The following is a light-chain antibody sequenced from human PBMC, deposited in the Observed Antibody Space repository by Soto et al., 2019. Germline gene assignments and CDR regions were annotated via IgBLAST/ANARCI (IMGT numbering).Light chain of an antibody. J-gene: IGLJ1*01. CDR2: EVS. Sequence: QSALTQPASAAGSIGQSITISCTGTSGDVGGYNYVSWYQQHPGKAPKLMIYEVSNRPSGVSNRFSGSKSGNTASLTISGLQAEDEADYYCSSYTSSSTYGFGTGTKVTVL. CDR1: SGDVGGYNY. CDR3: SSYTSSSTYG. V-gene: IGLV2-14*01.